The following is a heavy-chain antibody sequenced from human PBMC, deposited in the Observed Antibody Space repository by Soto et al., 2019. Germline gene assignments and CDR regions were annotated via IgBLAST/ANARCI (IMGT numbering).Heavy chain of an antibody. CDR1: GYTFTSYG. J-gene: IGHJ4*02. Sequence: CKASGYTFTSYGISWVRQAPGQGLEWMGWISAYNGNTNYAQKLQGRVTMTTDTSTSTAYMELRSLRSDDTAVYYCARDLSGWYYFDYWGQGTLVTVSS. CDR3: ARDLSGWYYFDY. D-gene: IGHD6-19*01. V-gene: IGHV1-18*04. CDR2: ISAYNGNT.